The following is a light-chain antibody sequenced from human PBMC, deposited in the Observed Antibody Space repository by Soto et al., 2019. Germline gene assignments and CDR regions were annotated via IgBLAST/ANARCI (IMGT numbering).Light chain of an antibody. CDR3: QEYGYSAT. CDR1: QSVSVH. J-gene: IGKJ4*01. V-gene: IGKV3-11*01. Sequence: ELVLTQSPATLSLSPGERATLSRKASQSVSVHLASYQQDPRQAPTPLIYDAWTRASGIQARLSGSGYGTDFTLTICSLETVEFVIYYCQEYGYSATFGGGPKG. CDR2: DAW.